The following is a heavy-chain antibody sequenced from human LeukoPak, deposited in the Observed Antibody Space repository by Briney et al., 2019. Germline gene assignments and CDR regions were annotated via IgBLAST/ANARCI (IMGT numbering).Heavy chain of an antibody. CDR2: ISGSGGST. J-gene: IGHJ4*02. CDR1: GFTFSSHA. D-gene: IGHD3-22*01. CDR3: AKDPIVVVITALFDY. V-gene: IGHV3-23*01. Sequence: PGGSLRLSCAASGFTFSSHAMSWVRQAPGKGLEWVSAISGSGGSTYYADSVKGRFTISRDNSKNTLYLQMNSLRAEDTAVYYCAKDPIVVVITALFDYWGQGTLVTVSS.